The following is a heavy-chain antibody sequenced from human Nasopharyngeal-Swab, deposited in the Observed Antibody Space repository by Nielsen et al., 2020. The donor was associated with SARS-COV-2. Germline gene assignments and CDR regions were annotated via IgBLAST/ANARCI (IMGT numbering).Heavy chain of an antibody. J-gene: IGHJ4*02. D-gene: IGHD2-2*01. Sequence: VRQAPGKGLEWVAHIKQSGSGQYYVDSVKGRFTISRDNAKNSLSLQMNSLRAEDTAVYYCARYCSTTSCPRGFDYWGQGTLGTVSS. V-gene: IGHV3-7*01. CDR2: IKQSGSGQ. CDR3: ARYCSTTSCPRGFDY.